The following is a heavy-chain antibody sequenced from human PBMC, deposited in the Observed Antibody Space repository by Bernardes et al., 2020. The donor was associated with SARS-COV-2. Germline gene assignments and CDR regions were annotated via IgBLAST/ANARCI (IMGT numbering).Heavy chain of an antibody. D-gene: IGHD3-10*01. CDR2: ISYDGSNK. CDR1: GFTFSSYG. J-gene: IGHJ6*02. V-gene: IGHV3-30*18. CDR3: AKGRSTGWFGELSMDV. Sequence: GGSLRLSCAASGFTFSSYGMHWVRQAPGKGLEWVAVISYDGSNKYYADSVKGRFTISRDNSKNTLYLQMNSLRADDTAVYYCAKGRSTGWFGELSMDVWGQGTTVTVSS.